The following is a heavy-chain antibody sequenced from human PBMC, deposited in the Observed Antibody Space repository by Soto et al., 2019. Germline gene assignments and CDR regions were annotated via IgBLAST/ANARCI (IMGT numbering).Heavy chain of an antibody. V-gene: IGHV4-59*08. Sequence: QVQLQESGPGLVKPSETLSLSCTVSGGAISSYYWSWFRQSPGKRMEWIGYVHHSGGTSYTPSLPSRVAISLDTSTLQFSLKVPSVTATDTAVYYCARQGFGPLHGLVDVWGQGTTVTVSS. CDR3: ARQGFGPLHGLVDV. J-gene: IGHJ6*02. CDR2: VHHSGGT. CDR1: GGAISSYY. D-gene: IGHD3-10*01.